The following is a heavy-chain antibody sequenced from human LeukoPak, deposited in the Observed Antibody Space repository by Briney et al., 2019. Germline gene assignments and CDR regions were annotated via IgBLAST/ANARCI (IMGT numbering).Heavy chain of an antibody. D-gene: IGHD2-21*01. CDR1: GGSISSSSYY. CDR3: ARQKAIGVEAYYYYGMDV. V-gene: IGHV4-39*01. J-gene: IGHJ6*02. Sequence: SETLTLPCTVSGGSISSSSYYWGWIRQPPGKGLEWIGSIYYSGSTYYNPSLKSRVTISVDTSKNQFSLKLSSVTAADTAVYYCARQKAIGVEAYYYYGMDVWGQGTTVTVSS. CDR2: IYYSGST.